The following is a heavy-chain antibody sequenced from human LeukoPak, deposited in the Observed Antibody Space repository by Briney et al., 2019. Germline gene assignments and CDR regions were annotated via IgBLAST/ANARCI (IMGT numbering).Heavy chain of an antibody. CDR3: ARGIQPPIH. CDR2: TSSSDAGT. D-gene: IGHD5-18*01. V-gene: IGHV3-23*01. CDR1: LLTLSTYA. J-gene: IGHJ4*02. Sequence: GGSLRLSCAASLLTLSTYAMSWVRQTPGKGLEWVAATSSSDAGTYHADSVKSRFTISRDNAKNTLYLQMNSLRAEVSAVYYCARGIQPPIHWGQGTLVTVSS.